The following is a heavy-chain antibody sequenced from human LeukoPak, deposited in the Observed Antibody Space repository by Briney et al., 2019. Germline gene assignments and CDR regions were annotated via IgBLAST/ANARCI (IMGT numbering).Heavy chain of an antibody. Sequence: GGSLRLSCAASGFTFSSHLMHWVRQAQGTGLAWVSSVKSDGTATNYADSVKGRFTISRDNAKNTLYLQVNSLRVEDTAVYYCVRKFATGDWGQGTLVTVSS. CDR3: VRKFATGD. CDR1: GFTFSSHL. D-gene: IGHD1-14*01. CDR2: VKSDGTAT. J-gene: IGHJ4*02. V-gene: IGHV3-74*01.